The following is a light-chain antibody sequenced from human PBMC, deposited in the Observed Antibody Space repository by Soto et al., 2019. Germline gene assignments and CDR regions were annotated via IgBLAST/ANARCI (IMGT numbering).Light chain of an antibody. J-gene: IGKJ2*01. V-gene: IGKV3-20*01. CDR2: ATS. Sequence: EIVLTQSPGTLSLSPGDTATLSCRASQTITRTSLTWYQQKPGQAPRLLIYATSSRATGIPDRFSGSGSGTDFTLTISRLEPEDSAVYYCQQSDSPYSFAQGTKLEI. CDR1: QTITRTS. CDR3: QQSDSPYS.